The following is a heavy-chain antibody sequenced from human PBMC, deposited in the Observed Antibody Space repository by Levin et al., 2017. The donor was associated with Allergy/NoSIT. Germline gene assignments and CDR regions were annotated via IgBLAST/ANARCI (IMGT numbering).Heavy chain of an antibody. Sequence: SQTLSLTCTVSGGSISSDNYFWSWIRQHPGKGLEWIGYIYYSGSAYYNPSLKSRVTISVDTSKNQFSLKLTSVTGADTAVYYCAREVNIVADTDAFDIWGQGTMVTVAS. CDR2: IYYSGSA. CDR1: GGSISSDNYF. CDR3: AREVNIVADTDAFDI. D-gene: IGHD6-19*01. V-gene: IGHV4-31*03. J-gene: IGHJ3*02.